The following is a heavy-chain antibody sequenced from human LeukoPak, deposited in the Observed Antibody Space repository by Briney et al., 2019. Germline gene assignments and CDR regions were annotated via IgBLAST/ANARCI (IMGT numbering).Heavy chain of an antibody. Sequence: PGGSLRLSCAASGFTVSSNYMSWVRQAPGKGLEWVSYISSSSSTIYYADSVKGRFTISRDNAKNSLYLQMNSLRAEDTAVYYCARDGGYYDSSGYYSFDYWGQGTLVTVSS. V-gene: IGHV3-48*04. CDR3: ARDGGYYDSSGYYSFDY. D-gene: IGHD3-22*01. J-gene: IGHJ4*02. CDR2: ISSSSSTI. CDR1: GFTVSSNY.